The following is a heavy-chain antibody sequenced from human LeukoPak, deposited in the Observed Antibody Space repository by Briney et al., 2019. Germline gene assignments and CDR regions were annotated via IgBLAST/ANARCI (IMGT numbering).Heavy chain of an antibody. CDR1: GFTFSSYW. D-gene: IGHD2-2*01. J-gene: IGHJ6*02. Sequence: AGSLRLSRAASGFTFSSYWMSWVRQAPGKGLEWVANIKQDGSEKYYVDSVKGRFTISRDNAKNSLYRQMTSLRAEDTAVCYCARDHYCSSTSCALGYYYYYYGMDVWGQGTTVTVSS. CDR3: ARDHYCSSTSCALGYYYYYYGMDV. V-gene: IGHV3-7*01. CDR2: IKQDGSEK.